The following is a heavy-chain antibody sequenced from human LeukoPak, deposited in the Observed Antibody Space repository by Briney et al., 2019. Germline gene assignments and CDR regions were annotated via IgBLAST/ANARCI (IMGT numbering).Heavy chain of an antibody. Sequence: GGSLRLSCAASGFTFSSYGMHWVRQAPGKGLEWVAVISYDGSNKYYADSVKGRFTISRDNSKNTLYLQMNSLRAEDTAVYYCAKFSVVVTFDYWGQGTLVTVSS. CDR2: ISYDGSNK. J-gene: IGHJ4*02. V-gene: IGHV3-30*18. D-gene: IGHD3-22*01. CDR3: AKFSVVVTFDY. CDR1: GFTFSSYG.